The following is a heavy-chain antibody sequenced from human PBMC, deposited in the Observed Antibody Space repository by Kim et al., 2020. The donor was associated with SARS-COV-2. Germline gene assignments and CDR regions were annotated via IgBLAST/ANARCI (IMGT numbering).Heavy chain of an antibody. D-gene: IGHD3-10*01. CDR3: AQFGKSASY. CDR1: GFAFSSYA. V-gene: IGHV3-23*01. J-gene: IGHJ4*02. Sequence: GGSLRLSCTASGFAFSSYAMSWVRQAPGKGLEWVSTISGSSATIYYTDSVKGRFTISRDNSKNMLYLQMNSLRAEDTAVYYCAQFGKSASYWGQGTLVNV. CDR2: ISGSSATI.